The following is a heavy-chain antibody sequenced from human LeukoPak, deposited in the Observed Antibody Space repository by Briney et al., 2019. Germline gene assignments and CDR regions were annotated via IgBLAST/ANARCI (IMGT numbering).Heavy chain of an antibody. CDR3: ARGSGANWFDP. J-gene: IGHJ5*02. CDR1: GGSFSGYY. CDR2: INHSGST. V-gene: IGHV4-34*01. D-gene: IGHD2-15*01. Sequence: SETLSLTCAVYGGSFSGYYWSWIRQPPGKGLEWIGEINHSGSTYYNPSLKSRVTISVDRSKNQFSLKLSSVTAADTAVYYCARGSGANWFDPWGQGTLVTVSS.